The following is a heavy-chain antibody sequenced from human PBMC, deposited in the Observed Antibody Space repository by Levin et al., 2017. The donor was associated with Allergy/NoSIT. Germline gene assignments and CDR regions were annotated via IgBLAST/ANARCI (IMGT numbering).Heavy chain of an antibody. J-gene: IGHJ5*02. CDR1: GFTFSSYA. Sequence: GGSLRLSCAASGFTFSSYAMHWVRQAPGKGLEWVAVISYDGSNKYYADSVKGRFTISRDNSKNTLYLQMNSLRAEDTAVYYCARDAQDIVVVPAAMRGGWFDPWGQGTLVTVSS. CDR2: ISYDGSNK. D-gene: IGHD2-2*01. V-gene: IGHV3-30-3*01. CDR3: ARDAQDIVVVPAAMRGGWFDP.